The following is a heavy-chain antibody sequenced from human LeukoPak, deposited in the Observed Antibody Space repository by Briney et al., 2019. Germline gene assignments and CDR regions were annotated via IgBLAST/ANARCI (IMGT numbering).Heavy chain of an antibody. J-gene: IGHJ4*02. CDR2: ISGSGDSS. V-gene: IGHV3-23*01. D-gene: IGHD3-10*01. Sequence: GGSLRLSCAASGFTFSSYGMSWVRQAPGKGLEWVSFISGSGDSSYYSDSVKGRFTISRDNSKNTLSLQMNSLRAEDTAVYYCAKDFQAYHYGSGSSIDYWGQGTLVTVSS. CDR1: GFTFSSYG. CDR3: AKDFQAYHYGSGSSIDY.